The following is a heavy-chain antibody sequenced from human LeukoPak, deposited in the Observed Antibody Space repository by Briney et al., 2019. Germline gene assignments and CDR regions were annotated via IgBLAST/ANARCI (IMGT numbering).Heavy chain of an antibody. J-gene: IGHJ4*02. D-gene: IGHD3-10*01. CDR1: GFNFRTYG. CDR3: ARERFHGSGAPRYDF. CDR2: IRYDGSNK. V-gene: IGHV3-30*02. Sequence: GGSLRLSCAASGFNFRTYGMHWVRQAPGKGLDWVAFIRYDGSNKYYTDSVKGRFTISRDNAKNSLYLQMNSLRVEDTALYYCARERFHGSGAPRYDFWGQGTLVTVSS.